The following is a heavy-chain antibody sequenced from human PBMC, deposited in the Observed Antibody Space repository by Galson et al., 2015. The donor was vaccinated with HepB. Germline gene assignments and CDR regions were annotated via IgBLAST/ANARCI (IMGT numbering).Heavy chain of an antibody. Sequence: QSGAEVKKPGESLRISCKGSGYSFTSYWISWVRQMPGKGLEWMGRIDPSDSYTNYSPSFQGHVTISADKSISTAYLQWSSLKASDTAMYYCARDGIAAAGKGVDWFDPWGQGTLVTVSS. CDR3: ARDGIAAAGKGVDWFDP. J-gene: IGHJ5*02. D-gene: IGHD6-13*01. V-gene: IGHV5-10-1*01. CDR1: GYSFTSYW. CDR2: IDPSDSYT.